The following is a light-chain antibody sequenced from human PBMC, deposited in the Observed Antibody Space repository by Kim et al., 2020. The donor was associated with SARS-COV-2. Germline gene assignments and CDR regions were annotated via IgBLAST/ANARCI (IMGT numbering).Light chain of an antibody. V-gene: IGKV1-33*01. CDR3: QQYDTLPPT. CDR1: HDISNS. Sequence: ASVGGSVTITCQASHDISNSLKWFQQKPGKAPKVLINGASSLETGVPSRFSGSGSGTDFTFTINSLQPEDIATYYCQQYDTLPPTFGVGTKVDIK. CDR2: GAS. J-gene: IGKJ3*01.